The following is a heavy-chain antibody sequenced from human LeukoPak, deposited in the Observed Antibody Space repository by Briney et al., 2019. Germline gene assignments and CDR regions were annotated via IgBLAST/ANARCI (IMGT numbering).Heavy chain of an antibody. CDR3: AKDRGIVPAADNWFDP. V-gene: IGHV3-23*01. Sequence: GGSLRLSCAASGFTFSSYAMSWVRQAPGKGLEWVSAISGSGGSTYYAESVKGRFTISRDNSKNTLYLQMNSLRAEDTAVYYCAKDRGIVPAADNWFDPWGQGTLVTVSS. D-gene: IGHD2-2*01. CDR2: ISGSGGST. J-gene: IGHJ5*02. CDR1: GFTFSSYA.